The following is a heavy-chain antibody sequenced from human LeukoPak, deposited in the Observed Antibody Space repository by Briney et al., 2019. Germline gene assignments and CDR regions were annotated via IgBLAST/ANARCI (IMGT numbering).Heavy chain of an antibody. V-gene: IGHV1-69*06. J-gene: IGHJ4*02. CDR1: GGTFSSYA. D-gene: IGHD3-10*01. CDR2: IIPIFGTA. CDR3: ARDRGSGYFDY. Sequence: SLKVSCKASGGTFSSYAISWVRQAPGQGLEWMGGIIPIFGTANYAQKFQGRVTITADKSTSTAYMELSSLRSEDTAVYYCARDRGSGYFDYWGQGTLVTVSS.